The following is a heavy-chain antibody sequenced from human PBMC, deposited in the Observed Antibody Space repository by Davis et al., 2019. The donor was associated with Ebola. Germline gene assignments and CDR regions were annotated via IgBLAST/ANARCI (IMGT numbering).Heavy chain of an antibody. CDR1: GRFFSSHP. CDR2: IIPIFDTP. V-gene: IGHV1-69*13. Sequence: SVTLSCKTSGRFFSSHPISWVRQAPRQGLEWMGGIIPIFDTPHYAQKFQGRITITVDASTSTAYMELSSLRSEDTATYFCARDFDGGNYYFDYWGPGTPVTVSS. CDR3: ARDFDGGNYYFDY. J-gene: IGHJ4*02. D-gene: IGHD3-9*01.